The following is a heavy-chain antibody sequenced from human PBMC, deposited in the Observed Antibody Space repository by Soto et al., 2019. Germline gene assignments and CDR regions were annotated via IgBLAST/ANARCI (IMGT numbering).Heavy chain of an antibody. Sequence: SETLSLTCTVSGGSVSSGSYYWSWIRQPPGKGLEWIGYIYYSGSTNYNPSLKSRLTISVDTSKNQFSLKLSSVTVADTAVYYCATSYGNAWYTYWGQGTQVTVSS. D-gene: IGHD6-13*01. CDR3: ATSYGNAWYTY. V-gene: IGHV4-61*01. CDR1: GGSVSSGSYY. CDR2: IYYSGST. J-gene: IGHJ4*02.